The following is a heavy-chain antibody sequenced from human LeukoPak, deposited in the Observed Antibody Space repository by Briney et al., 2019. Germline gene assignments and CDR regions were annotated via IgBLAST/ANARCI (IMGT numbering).Heavy chain of an antibody. J-gene: IGHJ6*03. Sequence: SVKISCKASGGTFSSYAISWVRQAPGQGLEWMGGIIPIFGTANYAQKFQGRVTITADESTSTAYMELSSLRSEDTAVYYCARGDRVLRFLEWANNHYYYYMDVWGKGTTVTVSS. V-gene: IGHV1-69*01. CDR2: IIPIFGTA. CDR3: ARGDRVLRFLEWANNHYYYYMDV. D-gene: IGHD3-3*01. CDR1: GGTFSSYA.